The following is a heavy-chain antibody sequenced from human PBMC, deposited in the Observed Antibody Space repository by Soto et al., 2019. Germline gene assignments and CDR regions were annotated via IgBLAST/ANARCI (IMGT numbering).Heavy chain of an antibody. J-gene: IGHJ6*02. Sequence: QVQLVQSGDEVKKPGASVKVSCKASGYIFVNYGIAWVRQAPGQGLEWMGWISPYTGNTHSATKVQGRLTMTTDTXXGKAYMDLGSLTSDDTAVYYCVMVDNYVTPTPQDVWGQGTTVTVSS. CDR2: ISPYTGNT. D-gene: IGHD3-16*01. CDR3: VMVDNYVTPTPQDV. V-gene: IGHV1-18*01. CDR1: GYIFVNYG.